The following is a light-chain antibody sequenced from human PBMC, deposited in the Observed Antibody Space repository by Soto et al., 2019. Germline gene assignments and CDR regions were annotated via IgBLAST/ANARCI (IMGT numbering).Light chain of an antibody. CDR3: STLYV. Sequence: QSALTQPASVSGSPGQSITIYCTGTSSDVGGYNYVSWYQQHPGKAPKLMIYEVSNRPSGVSNRFSGSKSGNTASLTISGLQAEDEAEYYCSTLYVFGTGTKLTVL. CDR2: EVS. CDR1: SSDVGGYNY. V-gene: IGLV2-14*01. J-gene: IGLJ1*01.